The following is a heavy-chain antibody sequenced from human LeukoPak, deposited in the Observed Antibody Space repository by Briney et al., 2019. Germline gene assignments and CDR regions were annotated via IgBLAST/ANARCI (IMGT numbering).Heavy chain of an antibody. J-gene: IGHJ5*02. Sequence: AGGSLRLSCAASGFTFSSYWMHWVRQAPGKGLVWVSRINRDGSSTSYADSVKGRFTISRDNAKNTLYLQMNSLRAEDTAVYYCARDGSGSYWFDPWGQGTLVTVSS. CDR2: INRDGSST. V-gene: IGHV3-74*01. CDR3: ARDGSGSYWFDP. D-gene: IGHD3-10*01. CDR1: GFTFSSYW.